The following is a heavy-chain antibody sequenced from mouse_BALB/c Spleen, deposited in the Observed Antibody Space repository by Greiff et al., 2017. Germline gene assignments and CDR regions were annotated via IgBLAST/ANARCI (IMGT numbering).Heavy chain of an antibody. CDR1: GFTFSDYY. CDR3: ARDRMITTDYAMDY. J-gene: IGHJ2*01. V-gene: IGHV5-4*02. D-gene: IGHD2-4*01. Sequence: EVKLVESGGGLVKPGGSLKLSCAASGFTFSDYYMYWVRQTPEKRLEWVATISDGGSYTYYPDSVKGRFTISRDNAKNNLYLQMSSLKSEDTAMYYCARDRMITTDYAMDYWGQGTTLTVSS. CDR2: ISDGGSYT.